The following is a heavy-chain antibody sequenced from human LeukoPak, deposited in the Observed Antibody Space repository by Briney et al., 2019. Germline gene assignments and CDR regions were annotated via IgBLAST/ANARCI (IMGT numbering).Heavy chain of an antibody. Sequence: PSETLSLTCAVYGGSFSGYYWSWIRQPPGKGLEWIGEINHSGSTNYNPSLKSRVTISVDTSKNQFSLKLSSVTAADTAVYYCAKEWVDASGSYYQGFDYWGQGTLVTVSS. CDR3: AKEWVDASGSYYQGFDY. CDR1: GGSFSGYY. J-gene: IGHJ4*02. CDR2: INHSGST. D-gene: IGHD3-10*01. V-gene: IGHV4-34*01.